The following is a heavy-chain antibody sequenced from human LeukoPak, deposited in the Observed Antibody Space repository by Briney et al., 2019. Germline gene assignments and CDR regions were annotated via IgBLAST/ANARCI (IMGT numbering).Heavy chain of an antibody. CDR3: AKRGPGSPQSGKYYFDY. J-gene: IGHJ4*02. Sequence: SETLSLTCIVSGGSISTTNYYWSWIRQPPGKGLEWIGYIYYSGSTNYNPSLKSRVTISVDTSKNQFSLKLSSVTAADTAVYYCAKRGPGSPQSGKYYFDYWGQGTLVTVSS. CDR2: IYYSGST. V-gene: IGHV4-61*01. D-gene: IGHD3-10*01. CDR1: GGSISTTNYY.